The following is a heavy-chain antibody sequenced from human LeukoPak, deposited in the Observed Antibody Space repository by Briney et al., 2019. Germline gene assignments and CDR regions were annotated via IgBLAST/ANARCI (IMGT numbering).Heavy chain of an antibody. V-gene: IGHV3-33*01. CDR3: AVSRVGDSGDAFDI. CDR2: IWYDGSNK. Sequence: GGSLRLSCAASGFTFSSYGMHWVRQAPSKGLEWVAVIWYDGSNKYYADSVKGRFTISRDNSKNTLYLQMNSLRAEDTAVYYCAVSRVGDSGDAFDIWGQGTMVTVSS. D-gene: IGHD4-17*01. CDR1: GFTFSSYG. J-gene: IGHJ3*02.